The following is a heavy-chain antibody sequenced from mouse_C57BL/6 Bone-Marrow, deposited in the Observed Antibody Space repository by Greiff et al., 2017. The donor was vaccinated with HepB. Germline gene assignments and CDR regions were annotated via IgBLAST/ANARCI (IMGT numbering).Heavy chain of an antibody. CDR3: ARRRIYYAMDY. Sequence: LQQSGGGLVQPGGSLKLSCAASGFTFSDYYMYWVRQTPEKRLEWVAYISNGGGSTYYPDTVKGRFTISRDNAKNTLYLQMSRLKSEDTAMYYCARRRIYYAMDYWGQGTSVTVSS. V-gene: IGHV5-12*01. CDR2: ISNGGGST. J-gene: IGHJ4*01. CDR1: GFTFSDYY.